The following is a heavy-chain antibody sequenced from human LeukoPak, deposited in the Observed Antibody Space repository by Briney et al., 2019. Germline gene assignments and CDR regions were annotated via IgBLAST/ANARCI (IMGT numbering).Heavy chain of an antibody. D-gene: IGHD6-13*01. CDR2: ISSSGNTK. Sequence: GGSLRLSCAASGFTFSDFYMSWIRQAPGKGLEWVSYISSSGNTKYYADSVKGRFTMSRDNAKNSLYLQMNSLRAEDTALYYCAKGVEAAGRDFSFDYGGKGTLSPSPQ. CDR1: GFTFSDFY. CDR3: AKGVEAAGRDFSFDY. J-gene: IGHJ4*02. V-gene: IGHV3-11*01.